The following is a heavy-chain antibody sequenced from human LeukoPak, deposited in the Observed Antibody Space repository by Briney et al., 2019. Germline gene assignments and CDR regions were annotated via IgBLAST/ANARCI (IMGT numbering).Heavy chain of an antibody. V-gene: IGHV5-51*01. CDR2: IFPGDSNI. Sequence: GESLKISSRASGYSFSNYWVGWVRQMPGKGMEYMGIIFPGDSNIRYNPSFQGQATMSVDRSTNTAYLQWSSLKASDSAMYYCARDHYCYSTSCYFDYWGQGTLVTVSS. J-gene: IGHJ4*02. D-gene: IGHD2-2*01. CDR1: GYSFSNYW. CDR3: ARDHYCYSTSCYFDY.